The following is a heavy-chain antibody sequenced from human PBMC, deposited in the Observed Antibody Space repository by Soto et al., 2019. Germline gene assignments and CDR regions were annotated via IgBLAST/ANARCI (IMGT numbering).Heavy chain of an antibody. CDR1: GYSFSNYW. Sequence: PGESLKISCKGSGYSFSNYWIGWVRQMPGKGLEWMGIIYPADSDTRSSPSFQGQVTISADKSISTAYLQWSSLKASDTAMYYCAISRDGHNYGMAVWGQGTTVTVCS. V-gene: IGHV5-51*01. D-gene: IGHD2-2*01. J-gene: IGHJ6*02. CDR3: AISRDGHNYGMAV. CDR2: IYPADSDT.